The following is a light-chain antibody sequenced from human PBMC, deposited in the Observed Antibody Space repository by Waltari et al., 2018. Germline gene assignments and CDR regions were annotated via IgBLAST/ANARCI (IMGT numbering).Light chain of an antibody. CDR1: ALHKQH. J-gene: IGLJ1*01. V-gene: IGLV3-25*03. CDR3: QSADSSGAYV. CDR2: KDS. Sequence: SYELTQPPSVSVSTGQTASTTSSGDALHKQHAYWYQQKPGHAPVLVIYKDSERPSGIPERFSGSSSGTTVTLTISGVQAEDEADYYCQSADSSGAYVFGSGTKVTVL.